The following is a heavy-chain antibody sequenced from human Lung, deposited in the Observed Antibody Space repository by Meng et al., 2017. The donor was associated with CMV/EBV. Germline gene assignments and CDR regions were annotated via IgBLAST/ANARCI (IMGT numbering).Heavy chain of an antibody. Sequence: SCAASGFTFSSYWMHWVRQAPGKGLLWVSRINSDGSSTSYADSVKGRFTISRDNAKNTLYLQMNSLRAEDTAVYYCARESVGWGYYGYYERYFDYWXQGTLVTVSS. V-gene: IGHV3-74*01. CDR3: ARESVGWGYYGYYERYFDY. J-gene: IGHJ4*02. CDR2: INSDGSST. D-gene: IGHD4-17*01. CDR1: GFTFSSYW.